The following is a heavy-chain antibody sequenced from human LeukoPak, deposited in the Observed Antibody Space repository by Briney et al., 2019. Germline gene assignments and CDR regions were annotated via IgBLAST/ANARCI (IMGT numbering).Heavy chain of an antibody. CDR1: GYTFTSYA. J-gene: IGHJ4*02. D-gene: IGHD3-3*01. Sequence: ASVKVFCKASGYTFTSYAMHWVRQAPGQRLEWMGWINAGNGNTKYSQKFQGRVTITRDTSASTAYMELSSLRSEDTAVYYCARGVTIFGVVTLLFDYWGQGTLVTVSS. CDR2: INAGNGNT. CDR3: ARGVTIFGVVTLLFDY. V-gene: IGHV1-3*01.